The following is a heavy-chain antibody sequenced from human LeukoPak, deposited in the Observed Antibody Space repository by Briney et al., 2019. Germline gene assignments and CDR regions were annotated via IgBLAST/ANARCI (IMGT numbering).Heavy chain of an antibody. V-gene: IGHV3-11*04. CDR1: GFTFSDYY. Sequence: GGSLRLSCAASGFTFSDYYMSWIRQAPGKGLEWVSYISSSGSTIYYADSVKGRFTISRDNAKNSLYLQMNSLRAEDTAVYYCASLYYDFWSGYSPFDYWGQGTLVTVSS. CDR3: ASLYYDFWSGYSPFDY. D-gene: IGHD3-3*01. CDR2: ISSSGSTI. J-gene: IGHJ4*02.